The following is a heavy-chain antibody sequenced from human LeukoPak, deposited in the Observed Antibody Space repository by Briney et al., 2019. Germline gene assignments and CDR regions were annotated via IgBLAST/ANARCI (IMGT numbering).Heavy chain of an antibody. CDR1: GGTFSSYA. CDR2: IIPILGIG. Sequence: SVKVTCKASGGTFSSYAISRVRHAPGQGLEWMGRIIPILGIGNYAQKYQGRGTITADKYTSTAYMELSSLRSEDTAVYYCARAGDWFPFDYWGQGTLVTLSS. J-gene: IGHJ4*02. D-gene: IGHD3-9*01. V-gene: IGHV1-69*04. CDR3: ARAGDWFPFDY.